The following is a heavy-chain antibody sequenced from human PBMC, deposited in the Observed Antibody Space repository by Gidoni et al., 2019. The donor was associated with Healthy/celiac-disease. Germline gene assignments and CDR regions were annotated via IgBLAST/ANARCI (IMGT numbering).Heavy chain of an antibody. CDR2: ISGSGGST. V-gene: IGHV3-23*01. Sequence: EVQLLESGGGLVQPGGSLRLSCAASGFPFSSYAMSWLRQAPGKGLEWVSDISGSGGSTYYADSVKGRFTISRDNSKNTLYLQMNSLRAEDTAVYYCAKGFIANKEWFDPWGQGTLVTVSS. J-gene: IGHJ5*02. CDR3: AKGFIANKEWFDP. CDR1: GFPFSSYA. D-gene: IGHD6-13*01.